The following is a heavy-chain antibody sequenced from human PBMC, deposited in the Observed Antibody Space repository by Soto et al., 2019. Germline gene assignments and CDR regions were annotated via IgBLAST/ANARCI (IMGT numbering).Heavy chain of an antibody. CDR2: ISAYNGNT. V-gene: IGHV1-18*01. Sequence: GASVKVSCQASGFTFSRYGISWGRQAPGQGLEWMGWISAYNGNTNYAQKLQGRVTMTTDTSTSTAYMELRSLRSDDTAVYYCARGGYAAPSSWGQGTLVTVSS. D-gene: IGHD3-16*01. CDR1: GFTFSRYG. J-gene: IGHJ4*02. CDR3: ARGGYAAPSS.